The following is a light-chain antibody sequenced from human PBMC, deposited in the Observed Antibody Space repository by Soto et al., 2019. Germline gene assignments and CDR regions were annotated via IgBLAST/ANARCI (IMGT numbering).Light chain of an antibody. CDR3: QQYNTWPRT. V-gene: IGKV3-15*01. CDR1: QSVSNN. J-gene: IGKJ1*01. CDR2: GAS. Sequence: EIVMTQSPATLSVSPGERATLSCRASQSVSNNLAWYQQKPGQAPRLLIYGASTRATGIPARFSGGGSGTEFTLTVSSLQSEDFAVYYCQQYNTWPRTFGQGTKVEIK.